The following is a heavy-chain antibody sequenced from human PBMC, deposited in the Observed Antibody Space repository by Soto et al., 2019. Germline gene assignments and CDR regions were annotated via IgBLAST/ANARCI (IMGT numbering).Heavy chain of an antibody. CDR2: ISASGGTT. V-gene: IGHV3-23*01. CDR1: GFTFSTNA. CDR3: ASKGGYNAFNI. D-gene: IGHD1-26*01. Sequence: EVQLLESGGGLVQPGGSLRLSCAGSGFTFSTNAMSWVRQAPGKGLEWVSAISASGGTTYYTDSVKGRFTISRDNSKSTLYLQMSSLRAEDTALYYCASKGGYNAFNIWGQGTMVTVSS. J-gene: IGHJ3*02.